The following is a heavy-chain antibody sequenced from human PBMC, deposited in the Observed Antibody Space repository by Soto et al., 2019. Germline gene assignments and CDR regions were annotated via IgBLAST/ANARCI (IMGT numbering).Heavy chain of an antibody. V-gene: IGHV1-69*13. Sequence: GASVKVSCKASGVTFSSYSMSWVRQAPGQGLEWMGGIIPISGTANYAQKFQGRVTITADESTSTAYMELSSLRSEDTAVYYCARSQGSSTSLEIYYYYYYGMDVWGQGTTVTVSS. CDR3: ARSQGSSTSLEIYYYYYYGMDV. D-gene: IGHD2-2*01. CDR1: GVTFSSYS. J-gene: IGHJ6*02. CDR2: IIPISGTA.